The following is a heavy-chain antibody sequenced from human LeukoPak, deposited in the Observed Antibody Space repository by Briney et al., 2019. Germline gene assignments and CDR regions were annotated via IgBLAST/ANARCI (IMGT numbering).Heavy chain of an antibody. D-gene: IGHD1-7*01. Sequence: SVKVSCRASGGIFNNYAITWVRQAPGQGIEWMGGIIPVFGSPNYAQKFLGRVTITADESTSTAYMELSSLRSEDTAVYYCTRDWGLIGSTDWGGHENWFDPWGQGTLVTVSS. V-gene: IGHV1-69*13. CDR1: GGIFNNYA. J-gene: IGHJ5*02. CDR3: TRDWGLIGSTDWGGHENWFDP. CDR2: IIPVFGSP.